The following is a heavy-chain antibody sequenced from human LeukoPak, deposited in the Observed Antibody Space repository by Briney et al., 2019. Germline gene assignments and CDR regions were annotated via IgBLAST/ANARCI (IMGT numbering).Heavy chain of an antibody. D-gene: IGHD5-24*01. Sequence: GGSLRLSCEGSGFTFSSFAMNWVRQAPGKGPEWVASISGNGRDTYYADSVKGRFTISRDSPDNTLYLQMNGLRTDDTAVYYCTKDREIATIGGYFDSWGQGTLVTVPS. CDR1: GFTFSSFA. V-gene: IGHV3-23*01. CDR2: ISGNGRDT. CDR3: TKDREIATIGGYFDS. J-gene: IGHJ4*03.